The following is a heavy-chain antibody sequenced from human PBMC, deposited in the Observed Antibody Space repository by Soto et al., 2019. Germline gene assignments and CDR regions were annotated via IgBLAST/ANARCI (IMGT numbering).Heavy chain of an antibody. J-gene: IGHJ4*02. CDR2: INPSGGNT. Sequence: ASLNVPFKASGYTFTSYYMHWVRQAPGQWLELMGIINPSGGNTSYAHKFQGRVTIARDTSTSTVYMELSSLRSEDTAVYYCATDRKFVCDYGDPEIDYWGRVNLV. V-gene: IGHV1-46*01. CDR3: ATDRKFVCDYGDPEIDY. D-gene: IGHD4-17*01. CDR1: GYTFTSYY.